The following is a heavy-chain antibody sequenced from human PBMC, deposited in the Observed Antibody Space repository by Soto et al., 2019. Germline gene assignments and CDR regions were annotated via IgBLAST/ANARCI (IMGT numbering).Heavy chain of an antibody. V-gene: IGHV1-18*01. J-gene: IGHJ4*02. CDR1: GYTFTSYG. Sequence: AVKFACKASGYTFTSYGISWVRQAPGQGLEWMGWISAYNGNTNYAQKLQGRVTMTTDTSTSTAYMELRSLRSDDTAVYYCARSNSLDYWGQGTLVTVSS. CDR2: ISAYNGNT. CDR3: ARSNSLDY. D-gene: IGHD7-27*01.